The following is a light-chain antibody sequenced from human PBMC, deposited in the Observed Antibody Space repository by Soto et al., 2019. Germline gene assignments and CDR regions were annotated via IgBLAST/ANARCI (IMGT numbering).Light chain of an antibody. J-gene: IGKJ4*01. V-gene: IGKV1-33*01. CDR2: DAS. CDR3: QQYDNLPLT. CDR1: QDIKNY. Sequence: DIQLTQSPYSLSASVGDRVTITCQASQDIKNYLNWYQQKSGKAPKLLIYDASDLETGVPSRFSGSGSGTDFTFTINSLQPEDIATYYCQQYDNLPLTFGGGGKVDIK.